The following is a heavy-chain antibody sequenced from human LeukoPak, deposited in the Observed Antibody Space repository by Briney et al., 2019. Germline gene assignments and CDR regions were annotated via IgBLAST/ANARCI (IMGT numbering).Heavy chain of an antibody. CDR3: AKDVDYGDYVIDY. J-gene: IGHJ4*02. CDR2: ISYDGSNK. V-gene: IGHV3-30*18. Sequence: GRSLRLSCAASGFTFSSYGMHWVRQAPGKGLEWVAVISYDGSNKYYADSVKGRFTISRDNSKNTLYLQMNSLRAEDTAVYYCAKDVDYGDYVIDYWGQGTLVTVSS. D-gene: IGHD4-17*01. CDR1: GFTFSSYG.